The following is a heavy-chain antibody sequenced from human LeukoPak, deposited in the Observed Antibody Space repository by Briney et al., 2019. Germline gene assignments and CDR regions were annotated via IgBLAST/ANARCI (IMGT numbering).Heavy chain of an antibody. CDR2: ISYDGSNK. V-gene: IGHV3-30*03. J-gene: IGHJ4*02. CDR3: AGVTDGY. CDR1: GFTFSSYG. Sequence: GGSLRLSCAASGFTFSSYGMHWVRQAPGKGLEWVAVISYDGSNKYYADSVKGRFTISRDNSKNTLYLQMNSLRAEDTAAYYCAGVTDGYWGQGTLVTVSS. D-gene: IGHD5-18*01.